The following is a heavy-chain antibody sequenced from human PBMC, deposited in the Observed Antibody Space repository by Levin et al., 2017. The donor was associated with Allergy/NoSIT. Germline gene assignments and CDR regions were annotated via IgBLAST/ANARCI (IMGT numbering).Heavy chain of an antibody. V-gene: IGHV4-34*01. CDR1: GGSFSGYY. CDR2: INHSGST. CDR3: ARNSGLFWYFDL. Sequence: SETLSLTCAVYGGSFSGYYWSWIRQPPGKGLEWIGEINHSGSTNYNPSLKSRVTISVDTSKNQFSLKLSSVTAADTAVYYCARNSGLFWYFDLWGRGTLVTVSS. D-gene: IGHD2-15*01. J-gene: IGHJ2*01.